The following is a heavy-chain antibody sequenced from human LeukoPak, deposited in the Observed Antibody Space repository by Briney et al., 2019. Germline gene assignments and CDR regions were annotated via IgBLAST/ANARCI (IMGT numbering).Heavy chain of an antibody. J-gene: IGHJ4*02. CDR3: ARVHPDTAMVTFDY. D-gene: IGHD5-18*01. V-gene: IGHV1-2*02. CDR1: GYTFTGYY. Sequence: ASVKVSCKASGYTFTGYYMHWVRQAPGQGLEWMGWINPNSGGTNYAQKFQGRVTMIRDTSISTAYMELSRLRSDDTAVYYCARVHPDTAMVTFDYWGQGTLVTISS. CDR2: INPNSGGT.